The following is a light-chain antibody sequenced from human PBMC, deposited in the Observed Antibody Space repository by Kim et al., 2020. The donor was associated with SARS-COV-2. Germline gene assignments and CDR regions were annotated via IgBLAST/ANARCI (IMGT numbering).Light chain of an antibody. V-gene: IGLV3-1*01. CDR2: QDS. Sequence: SVSPGQTASITCSGDKVGDKYACWYQQKPGQSPVLVIYQDSKRPSGIPERFSGSNSGNTATLTISGTQAMDEADYYGQAGDSSTYVFGTGTKGTVL. J-gene: IGLJ1*01. CDR1: KVGDKY. CDR3: QAGDSSTYV.